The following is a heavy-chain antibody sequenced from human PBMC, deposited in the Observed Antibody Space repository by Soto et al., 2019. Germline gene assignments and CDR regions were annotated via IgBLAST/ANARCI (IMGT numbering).Heavy chain of an antibody. CDR2: IYWDDDK. Sequence: QITLKESGPTLVKPTQTLTLTCTFSGFSLSTSGVGVGWIRQPPGKALEWLALIYWDDDKRYSPSLKSRLTITMDTSKNQVVLTMTNMDPVDTATYYCAHRPGAYVYFDYNWFDPWGQGTLVTVSS. CDR1: GFSLSTSGVG. J-gene: IGHJ5*02. CDR3: AHRPGAYVYFDYNWFDP. D-gene: IGHD3-9*01. V-gene: IGHV2-5*02.